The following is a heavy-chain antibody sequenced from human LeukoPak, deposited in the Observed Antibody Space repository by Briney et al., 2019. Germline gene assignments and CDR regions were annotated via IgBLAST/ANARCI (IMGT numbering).Heavy chain of an antibody. Sequence: ASVKISSKASGYTFTSYGISCGRQAPGQGLVWMGSISAYNGNTNYAQKLQGRVTMTTDTSTSTAYMELRSLRSDDTAVYYCARDRGYYDILTGIWGQGTLVTVSS. V-gene: IGHV1-18*04. J-gene: IGHJ4*02. D-gene: IGHD3-9*01. CDR1: GYTFTSYG. CDR3: ARDRGYYDILTGI. CDR2: ISAYNGNT.